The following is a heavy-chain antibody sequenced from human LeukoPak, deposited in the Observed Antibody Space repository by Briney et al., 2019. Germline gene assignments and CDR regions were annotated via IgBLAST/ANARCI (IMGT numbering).Heavy chain of an antibody. D-gene: IGHD3-9*01. J-gene: IGHJ4*02. CDR1: GYTFTSYG. CDR2: ISAYNGNT. V-gene: IGHV1-18*01. CDR3: ARDLGPYYDILTGLDY. Sequence: GASVTVSCKASGYTFTSYGISWVRQAPGQGLEWMGWISAYNGNTNYAQKLQGRVTMTTDTSTSTAYMELSGLRSEDTAVYYCARDLGPYYDILTGLDYWGQGTLVTVSS.